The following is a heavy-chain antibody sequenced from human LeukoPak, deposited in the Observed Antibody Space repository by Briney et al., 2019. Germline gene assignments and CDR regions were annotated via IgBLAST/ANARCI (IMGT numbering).Heavy chain of an antibody. V-gene: IGHV1-2*02. CDR1: GYTFTDYY. J-gene: IGHJ6*03. Sequence: ASVKVSCKASGYTFTDYYMHWVRQAPGQGLEWMGWINPNSGNTNYAQKFQGRVTMTRDTSISTAYMELSRLRSDDTAVYYCARGQQLVLAYYYYMDVWGKGTTVTVSS. CDR3: ARGQQLVLAYYYYMDV. D-gene: IGHD6-6*01. CDR2: INPNSGNT.